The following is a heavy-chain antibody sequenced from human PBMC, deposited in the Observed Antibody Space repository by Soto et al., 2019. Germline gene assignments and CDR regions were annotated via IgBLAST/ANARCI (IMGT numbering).Heavy chain of an antibody. CDR1: GGSISSYY. V-gene: IGHV4-59*01. CDR3: ARSPGYSSSWSNWFDP. Sequence: SSETLSLTCTVSGGSISSYYWSWIRQPPGKGLEWIGYIYYSGITNYNPSLKSRVTISVDTSKNQFSLKLSSVTAADTAVYYCARSPGYSSSWSNWFDPWGQGTLVTV. CDR2: IYYSGIT. D-gene: IGHD6-13*01. J-gene: IGHJ5*02.